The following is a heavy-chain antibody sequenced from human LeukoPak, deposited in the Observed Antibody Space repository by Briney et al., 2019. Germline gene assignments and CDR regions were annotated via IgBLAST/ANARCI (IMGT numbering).Heavy chain of an antibody. D-gene: IGHD6-13*01. V-gene: IGHV4-34*01. CDR3: ASRIADNYYYYYGMDV. CDR2: INHSGST. CDR1: GGSFSGYY. J-gene: IGHJ6*02. Sequence: SETLSLTCAVYGGSFSGYYWSWIRQPPGKGLEWIGEINHSGSTNYNPSLKSRVTISVDTSKNQFSLKLSSVTAADTAVYYCASRIADNYYYYYGMDVWGQGTTVTASS.